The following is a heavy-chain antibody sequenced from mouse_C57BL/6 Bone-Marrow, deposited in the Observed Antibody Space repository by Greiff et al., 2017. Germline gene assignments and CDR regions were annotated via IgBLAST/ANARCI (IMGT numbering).Heavy chain of an antibody. CDR2: INPSTGGT. Sequence: VQLQQSGPELVKPGASVKISCKASGYSFTGYYMNWVKQSPEKSLEWIGEINPSTGGTTYNQKFKAKATLTVDKSSSTAYMQLKSLTSEDSAVYYCARGDYGGQGTTLTVSS. CDR3: ARGDY. CDR1: GYSFTGYY. J-gene: IGHJ2*01. V-gene: IGHV1-42*01.